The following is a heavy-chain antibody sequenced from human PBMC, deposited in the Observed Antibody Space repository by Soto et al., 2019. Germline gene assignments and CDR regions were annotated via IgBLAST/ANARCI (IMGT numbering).Heavy chain of an antibody. CDR1: GITFGSRA. CDR3: ARDSAAFLPGYYELDY. D-gene: IGHD3-9*01. CDR2: IWYDESNE. J-gene: IGHJ4*02. V-gene: IGHV3-33*08. Sequence: GGSLRLSCVASGITFGSRAMSWVRQAPGEGLEWVAVIWYDESNEYYADSVRGRFTVSRDNSKKTLYLEMNSLRVEDTAVYYCARDSAAFLPGYYELDYWGQGTLVTVSS.